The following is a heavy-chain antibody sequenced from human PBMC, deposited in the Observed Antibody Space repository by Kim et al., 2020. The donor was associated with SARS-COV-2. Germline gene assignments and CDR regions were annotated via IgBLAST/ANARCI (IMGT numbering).Heavy chain of an antibody. J-gene: IGHJ6*02. V-gene: IGHV3-11*01. CDR3: AEGPRYYYYYGMDV. Sequence: GGSLRLSCAASGFTFSDYYMSWIRQAPGKGLEWVSYISSSGSTIYYADSVKGRFTISRDNAKNSLYLQMNSLRAEDTAVYYCAEGPRYYYYYGMDVWGQGTTVTVSS. CDR2: ISSSGSTI. CDR1: GFTFSDYY.